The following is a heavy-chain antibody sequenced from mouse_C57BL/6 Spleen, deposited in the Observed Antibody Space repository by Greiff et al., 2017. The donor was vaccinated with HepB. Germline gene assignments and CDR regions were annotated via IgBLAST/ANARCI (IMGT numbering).Heavy chain of an antibody. CDR3: ARDRGSNYFDY. D-gene: IGHD3-3*01. J-gene: IGHJ2*01. Sequence: EVKVVESEGGLVQPGSSMKLSCTASGFTFSDYYMAWVRQVPEKGLEWVANINYDGSSTYYLDSLKSRFIISRDNAKNILYLQMSSLKSEDTATYYCARDRGSNYFDYWGQGTTLTVSS. V-gene: IGHV5-16*01. CDR2: INYDGSST. CDR1: GFTFSDYY.